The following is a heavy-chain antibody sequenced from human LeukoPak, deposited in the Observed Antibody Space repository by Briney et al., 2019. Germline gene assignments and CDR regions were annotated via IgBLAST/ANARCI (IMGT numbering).Heavy chain of an antibody. CDR1: GGSFSNHF. CDR3: AREDSGSYYNFYYFYMDV. CDR2: IYPSGNT. J-gene: IGHJ6*03. V-gene: IGHV4-4*07. D-gene: IGHD3-10*01. Sequence: SETLSLTCSVSGGSFSNHFWSWVRHPAGKGLEWIGRIYPSGNTNYNPSLKSRVTLSVDTSKTQFYLSLSSVTAADTAVYYCAREDSGSYYNFYYFYMDVWGKGTTVTVSS.